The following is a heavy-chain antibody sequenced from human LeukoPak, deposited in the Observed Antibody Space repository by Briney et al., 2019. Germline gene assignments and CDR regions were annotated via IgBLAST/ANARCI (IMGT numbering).Heavy chain of an antibody. D-gene: IGHD1-26*01. CDR2: IYYSGST. J-gene: IGHJ3*02. CDR1: GGSISSGDYY. CDR3: ARHMGATAHYEGDAFDI. V-gene: IGHV4-30-4*01. Sequence: SETLSLTCTVSGGSISSGDYYWSWIRQPPGKGLEWIGYIYYSGSTYYNPSLKSRVTISVDTSKNQFSLKLSSVTAADTAVYYCARHMGATAHYEGDAFDIWGQGTMVTVSS.